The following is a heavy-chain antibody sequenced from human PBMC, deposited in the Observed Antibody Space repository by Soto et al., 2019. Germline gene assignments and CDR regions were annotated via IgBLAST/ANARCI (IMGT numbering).Heavy chain of an antibody. CDR1: GYIVTSFG. V-gene: IGHV1-18*01. CDR3: ARGGGPYDV. J-gene: IGHJ3*01. CDR2: ISEYGDS. Sequence: QVQLVQSGAEVKKPGATVKVSCKASGYIVTSFGINWVRQAPGQGLEWMGCISEYGDSNYSEKLQDRVSLTTDTYTNTAYMELRNLGSDDTGVYYCARGGGPYDVWGQGTKITVSS.